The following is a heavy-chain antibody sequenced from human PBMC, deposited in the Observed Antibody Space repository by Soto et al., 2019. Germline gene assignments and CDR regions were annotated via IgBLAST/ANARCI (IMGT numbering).Heavy chain of an antibody. V-gene: IGHV4-31*03. J-gene: IGHJ2*01. D-gene: IGHD3-3*01. CDR1: GGSITSGDYY. CDR3: ARGLSHYFSWSAPQPKTRPTWSFEL. Sequence: QVQLQESGPGLVKPSQTLSLTCTVSGGSITSGDYYWSWIRQHPGKGLEWIGYIYYSGSTSYNPSLKGRVIISVDTSKRHLSLELSSVTAADTAVYYCARGLSHYFSWSAPQPKTRPTWSFELWGRGTLVTVSS. CDR2: IYYSGST.